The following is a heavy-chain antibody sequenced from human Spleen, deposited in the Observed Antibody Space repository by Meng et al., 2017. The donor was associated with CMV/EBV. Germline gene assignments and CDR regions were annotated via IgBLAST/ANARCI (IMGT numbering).Heavy chain of an antibody. Sequence: GGSLRLSCAASGFTFSDYYMSWIRQAPGKGLEWVSYISSSGSTIYYADSVKGRFTISRDNAKNSLYLQMNSLRAEDTAVYYCAREKDCSSTSCYTRGPHYYGMDVWGQGTTVTVSS. D-gene: IGHD2-2*02. J-gene: IGHJ6*02. V-gene: IGHV3-11*04. CDR1: GFTFSDYY. CDR3: AREKDCSSTSCYTRGPHYYGMDV. CDR2: ISSSGSTI.